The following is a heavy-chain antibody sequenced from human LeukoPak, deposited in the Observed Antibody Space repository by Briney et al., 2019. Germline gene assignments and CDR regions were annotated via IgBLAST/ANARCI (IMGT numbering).Heavy chain of an antibody. Sequence: SETLSLTCTVSGGSISVFYWSWLRQPPGKGLEWIGYIFRSGHTSYNPTLKSRVSISIDSSKDQFSLNLSSLTAADTAVYYCAKSVFGNPGLDPWGQGTLVTVSS. J-gene: IGHJ5*02. V-gene: IGHV4-59*01. CDR3: AKSVFGNPGLDP. CDR1: GGSISVFY. D-gene: IGHD1-14*01. CDR2: IFRSGHT.